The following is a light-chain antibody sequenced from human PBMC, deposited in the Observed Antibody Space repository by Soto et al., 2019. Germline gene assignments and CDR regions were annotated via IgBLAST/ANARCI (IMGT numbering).Light chain of an antibody. V-gene: IGKV1-5*01. CDR3: QQYDSFPFT. J-gene: IGKJ4*01. Sequence: TQSPATLSLSTGDRATITCRASENIRTFVDWYQHKPGQAPKLLIHGASSLATEVPSRFSGSGSWTEFTLTISSLQPDDFATYFCQQYDSFPFTFGRGTKVDIK. CDR2: GAS. CDR1: ENIRTF.